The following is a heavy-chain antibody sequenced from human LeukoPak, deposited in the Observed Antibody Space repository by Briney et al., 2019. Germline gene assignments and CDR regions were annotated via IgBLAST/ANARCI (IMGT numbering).Heavy chain of an antibody. CDR1: GYTFTSYG. CDR3: ARVDERWLQNAFGYYYYGMDV. Sequence: ASVKVSCKASGYTFTSYGISWVRQAPGQGLEWMGWISTYNDNTNYAQKVQGRVTMTTDTSTNTAYMELRSLRSDDTAVYYCARVDERWLQNAFGYYYYGMDVWGQGTTATVSS. D-gene: IGHD5-24*01. J-gene: IGHJ6*02. CDR2: ISTYNDNT. V-gene: IGHV1-18*01.